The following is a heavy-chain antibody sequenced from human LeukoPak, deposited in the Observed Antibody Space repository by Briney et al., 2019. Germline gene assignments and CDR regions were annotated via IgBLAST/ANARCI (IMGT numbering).Heavy chain of an antibody. CDR2: IYHSGST. CDR1: GYSISGGYY. CDR3: ARDLTLGGTTDY. Sequence: SETLSLTCTVSGYSISGGYYWGWIRQPPGKGLEWIGSIYHSGSTYYNPSLKSRVTISVDTSKNQFSLKLSSVTAADTAVYYCARDLTLGGTTDYWGQGTLVTVSS. J-gene: IGHJ4*02. D-gene: IGHD1-1*01. V-gene: IGHV4-38-2*02.